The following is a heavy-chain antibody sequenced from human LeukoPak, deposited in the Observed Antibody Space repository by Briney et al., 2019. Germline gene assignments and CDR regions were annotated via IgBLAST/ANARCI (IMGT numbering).Heavy chain of an antibody. CDR3: AKGEGYYGSGSYYNFDY. V-gene: IGHV3-30*18. CDR2: ISYDGSNK. D-gene: IGHD3-10*01. J-gene: IGHJ4*02. Sequence: GGSLRLSCAASGFTFSSYGMHWVRQAPGKGLEWVAVISYDGSNKYYADSVKGRFTISRDNSKNTLYLQMSSLRAEDTAVYYCAKGEGYYGSGSYYNFDYWGQGTLVTVSS. CDR1: GFTFSSYG.